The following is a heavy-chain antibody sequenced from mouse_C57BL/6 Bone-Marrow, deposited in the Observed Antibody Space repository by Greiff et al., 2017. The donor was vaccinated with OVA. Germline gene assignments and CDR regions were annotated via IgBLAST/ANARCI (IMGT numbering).Heavy chain of an antibody. CDR3: ARRGITTVVAPYFDY. V-gene: IGHV1-64*01. Sequence: QVQLQQPGAELVKPGASVKLSCKASGYTFTSYWMHWVKQRPGQGLEWIGMIHPNSGSTNYNEKFKSKATLTVDKSSSTAYMQLSSLTSEDSAVYYCARRGITTVVAPYFDYWGQGTTLTVSS. J-gene: IGHJ2*01. CDR2: IHPNSGST. CDR1: GYTFTSYW. D-gene: IGHD1-1*01.